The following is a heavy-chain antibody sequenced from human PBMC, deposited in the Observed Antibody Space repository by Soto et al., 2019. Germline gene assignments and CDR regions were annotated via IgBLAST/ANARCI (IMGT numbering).Heavy chain of an antibody. J-gene: IGHJ4*02. Sequence: EVQLVASGGGVVQPGGSLRLSCAASGFTNYSMNWVRQASGKGLEWVSYISSSSSTIYYADSVKGRFTISRDNAKNSLYLQMNSLRDEDTAVYYCAGLSWELRHWGQGTLVTVSS. V-gene: IGHV3-48*02. CDR2: ISSSSSTI. CDR1: GFTNYS. CDR3: AGLSWELRH. D-gene: IGHD1-26*01.